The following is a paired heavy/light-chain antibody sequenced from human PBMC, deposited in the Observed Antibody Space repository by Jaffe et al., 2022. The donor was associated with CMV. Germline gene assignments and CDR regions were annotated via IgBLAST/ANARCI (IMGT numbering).Light chain of an antibody. CDR1: SSDVGSYNL. Sequence: QSALTQPASVSGSPGQSITISCTGTSSDVGSYNLVSWYQQHPGKAPKLMIYEVSKRPSGVSNRFSGSKSGNTASLTISGLQAEDEADYYCCSYAGSSAVVFGGGTKLTVL. CDR2: EVS. V-gene: IGLV2-23*02. J-gene: IGLJ2*01. CDR3: CSYAGSSAVV.
Heavy chain of an antibody. CDR3: AKDFNYDFWSGSYGMDV. CDR2: ISWDGGST. D-gene: IGHD3-3*01. J-gene: IGHJ6*02. Sequence: EVQLVESGGVVVQPGGSLRLSCAASGFTFDDYTMHWVRQAPGKGLEWVSLISWDGGSTYYADSVKGRFTISRDNSKNSLYLQMNSLRTEDTALYYCAKDFNYDFWSGSYGMDVWGQGTTVTVSS. CDR1: GFTFDDYT. V-gene: IGHV3-43*01.